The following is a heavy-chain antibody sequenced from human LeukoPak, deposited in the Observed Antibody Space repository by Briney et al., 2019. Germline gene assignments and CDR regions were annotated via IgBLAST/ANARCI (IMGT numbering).Heavy chain of an antibody. V-gene: IGHV4-4*07. CDR2: IYTSGST. Sequence: PSETLSLTCTVSGGSISSYYWSWIRQPTGKGLDWIGRIYTSGSTNNPSLKSRVTLSVDTSKNQFSLKLSSVTAADTAVYYCAGGGDGYNSGAFDIWGQGTMVAVSS. D-gene: IGHD5-24*01. CDR1: GGSISSYY. CDR3: AGGGDGYNSGAFDI. J-gene: IGHJ3*02.